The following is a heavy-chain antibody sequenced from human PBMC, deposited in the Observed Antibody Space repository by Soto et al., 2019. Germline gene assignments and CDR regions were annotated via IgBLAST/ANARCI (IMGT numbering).Heavy chain of an antibody. CDR2: IKQDGSEK. J-gene: IGHJ6*04. V-gene: IGHV3-7*01. D-gene: IGHD4-17*01. CDR1: GFTFSSYW. Sequence: GGSLRLSCAASGFTFSSYWMSWVRQAPGKGLEWVANIKQDGSEKYYVDSVKGRFTISRDNAKNSLYLQMNSLRAEDTAVYYCARDPPSFTVNCFVDYQDLQDVRGKGTTVTGSS. CDR3: ARDPPSFTVNCFVDYQDLQDV.